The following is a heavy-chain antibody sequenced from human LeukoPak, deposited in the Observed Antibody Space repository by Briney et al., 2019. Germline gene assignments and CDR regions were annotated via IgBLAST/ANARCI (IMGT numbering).Heavy chain of an antibody. J-gene: IGHJ4*02. CDR2: INPNSGGT. D-gene: IGHD6-13*01. CDR3: ATVAAAGTYHFDY. CDR1: GYTFTGYY. Sequence: ASVKVSCKSSGYTFTGYYIHWVRQAPGQGLEWMGWINPNSGGTNSSQKFQVRVTITRSTAMCTAYMELSRLRSDDTAVYYCATVAAAGTYHFDYWGQGTLVTVSS. V-gene: IGHV1-2*02.